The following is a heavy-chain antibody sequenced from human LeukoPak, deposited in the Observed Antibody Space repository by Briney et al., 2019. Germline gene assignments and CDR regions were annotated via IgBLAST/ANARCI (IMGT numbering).Heavy chain of an antibody. D-gene: IGHD6-13*01. Sequence: GGSLRLSCAASGFTFSSYAMHWVRQAPGKGLEYVSAISSDGGSTYYANSVKGRFTISRDNFKNTLYLQMGSLRVEDMAVYYCARPLIAAPGTPYYYYGMDVWGQGTTVTVSS. CDR2: ISSDGGST. V-gene: IGHV3-64*01. CDR1: GFTFSSYA. J-gene: IGHJ6*02. CDR3: ARPLIAAPGTPYYYYGMDV.